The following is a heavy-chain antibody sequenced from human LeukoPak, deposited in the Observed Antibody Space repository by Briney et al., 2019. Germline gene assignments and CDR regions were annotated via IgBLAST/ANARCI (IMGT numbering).Heavy chain of an antibody. CDR2: ITHSGST. J-gene: IGHJ5*02. CDR1: GGSFSGYY. Sequence: SETLSLTCAVYGGSFSGYYWNWIRQPPGKGLEWIGEITHSGSTNYNPSLKSRVTMSVDTSKNQFSLKLNSVTAADTAVYYCARGGAYSSSLYARFDPCGQGTLVTVSS. V-gene: IGHV4-34*01. CDR3: ARGGAYSSSLYARFDP. D-gene: IGHD6-13*01.